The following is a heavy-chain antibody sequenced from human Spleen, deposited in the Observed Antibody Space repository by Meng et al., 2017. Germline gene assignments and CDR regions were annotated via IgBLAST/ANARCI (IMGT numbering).Heavy chain of an antibody. J-gene: IGHJ4*02. CDR1: GDSISSYY. V-gene: IGHV4-59*01. D-gene: IGHD3-22*01. CDR2: IYYSGST. CDR3: AREGGYNSFYFDY. Sequence: ETLSLTCTVSGDSISSYYWSWIRQPPGKGLEWIGYIYYSGSTNYNPSLKSRVTMSIDTSKNQFSVKLSSVTAADTAVYFCAREGGYNSFYFDYWGQGTLVTVSS.